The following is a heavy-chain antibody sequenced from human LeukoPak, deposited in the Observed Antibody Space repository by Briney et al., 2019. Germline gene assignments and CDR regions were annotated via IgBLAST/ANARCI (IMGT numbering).Heavy chain of an antibody. CDR2: ITNSGSVT. J-gene: IGHJ4*02. D-gene: IGHD6-19*01. V-gene: IGHV3-23*01. CDR1: GFTFSSYA. CDR3: TKARNGWYSDY. Sequence: PGGSLRLSCAASGFTFSSYAMKWVRQAPGKGLEWVSGITNSGSVTLYADSVKGRFTISRDNSKNTLFLQMNSLRAEDTAVYYCTKARNGWYSDYWGQGTLVTVSS.